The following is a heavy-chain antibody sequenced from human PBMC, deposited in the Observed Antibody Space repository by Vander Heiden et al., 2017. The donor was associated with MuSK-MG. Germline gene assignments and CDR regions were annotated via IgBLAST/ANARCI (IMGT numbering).Heavy chain of an antibody. CDR1: GFTFSSYG. V-gene: IGHV3-30*03. D-gene: IGHD2-15*01. CDR3: ATTDDVVVVAANPR. CDR2: ISYDGSNK. J-gene: IGHJ4*02. Sequence: QVQLVESGGGVVQPGSSLRLSCAASGFTFSSYGMHWVRQAPGKGLEWVAVISYDGSNKYYADSVKGRFTISRDNSKNTLYLQMNSLRAEDTAVYYCATTDDVVVVAANPRWGQGTLVTVAS.